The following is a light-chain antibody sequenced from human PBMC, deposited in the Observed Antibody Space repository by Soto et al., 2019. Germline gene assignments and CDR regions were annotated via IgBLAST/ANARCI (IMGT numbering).Light chain of an antibody. CDR2: DAS. J-gene: IGKJ4*02. CDR1: QTVYNN. V-gene: IGKV3-15*01. CDR3: QQYNIWPLT. Sequence: IVMTHSPATLSASPVETFTLYFRASQTVYNNLAWYQQKPGQAPRLLIFDASTRATGLPARFSGSGSGTEFTLTISSLQSEDFAVYYCQQYNIWPLTFGGGTKVDI.